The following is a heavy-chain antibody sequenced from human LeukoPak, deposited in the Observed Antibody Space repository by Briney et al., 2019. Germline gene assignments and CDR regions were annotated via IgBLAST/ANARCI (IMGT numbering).Heavy chain of an antibody. CDR2: IYYSGST. V-gene: IGHV4-59*01. CDR1: GGSISNYY. CDR3: ARYCCAIGWYCRYLAY. J-gene: IGHJ4*02. D-gene: IGHD2-15*01. Sequence: SETLSLTCTVSGGSISNYYWSWIRQPPGKGLEWIGYIYYSGSTSYNPSLKSRVTISVDTSKNQFSMRLSSVPAANTAVYFSARYCCAIGWYCRYLAYWGQGTLVTVSS.